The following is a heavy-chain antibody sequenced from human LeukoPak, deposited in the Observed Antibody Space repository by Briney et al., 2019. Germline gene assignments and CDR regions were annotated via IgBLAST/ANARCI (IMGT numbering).Heavy chain of an antibody. CDR3: AKSYSGWYGGGVDY. CDR1: GFTFDDYA. V-gene: IGHV3-9*03. D-gene: IGHD6-19*01. CDR2: ISWNSGTI. J-gene: IGHJ4*02. Sequence: GGSLRLSCAASGFTFDDYAMHWVRQAPGKGLEWVSGISWNSGTIGYADSVKGRFTISRDNAKNSLYLQMNSLRAEDMALYYSAKSYSGWYGGGVDYWGQGTLITVSS.